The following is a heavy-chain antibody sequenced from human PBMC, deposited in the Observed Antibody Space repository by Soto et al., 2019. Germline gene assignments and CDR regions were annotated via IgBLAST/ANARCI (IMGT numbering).Heavy chain of an antibody. CDR3: ARAKIYDFWSGYPEI. D-gene: IGHD3-3*01. Sequence: GSLRLSCAASGFTFSSYSMNWVRQAPGKGLEWVSYISSSSSTIYYADSVKGRFTISRDNAKNSLYLQMNSLRAEDTAVYYCARAKIYDFWSGYPEIWGNGTTVTVSS. J-gene: IGHJ6*04. CDR1: GFTFSSYS. V-gene: IGHV3-48*01. CDR2: ISSSSSTI.